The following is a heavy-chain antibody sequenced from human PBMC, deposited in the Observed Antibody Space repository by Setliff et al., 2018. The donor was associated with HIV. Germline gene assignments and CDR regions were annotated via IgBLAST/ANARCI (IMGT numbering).Heavy chain of an antibody. D-gene: IGHD6-13*01. CDR3: ARLVSSSWSYYFDS. Sequence: SETLSLTCTVAGASISSGSFCWKWIRQPAGKGLECIGRIDISESPKYNTSLKSRITMSEDTSKTQFSLKLSSVTAAETAVYYCARLVSSSWSYYFDSWGQGTLVTVSS. V-gene: IGHV4-61*02. CDR1: GASISSGSFC. J-gene: IGHJ4*02. CDR2: IDISESP.